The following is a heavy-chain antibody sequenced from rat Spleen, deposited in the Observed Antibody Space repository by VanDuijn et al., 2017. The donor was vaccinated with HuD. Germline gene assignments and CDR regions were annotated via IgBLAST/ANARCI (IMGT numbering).Heavy chain of an antibody. D-gene: IGHD1-1*01. Sequence: EVQLVESGGGSVQPGRSMKLSCAASGFTLSDYGTHWIRQAPTKGLEWVATISTSGSRTYYPDSVKGRFTISRDNAKSSLYLQMNSLKSEDTATYYCARQPHLLQWSPFDYWGQGVMVTVSS. CDR2: ISTSGSRT. CDR3: ARQPHLLQWSPFDY. CDR1: GFTLSDYG. J-gene: IGHJ2*01. V-gene: IGHV5-25*01.